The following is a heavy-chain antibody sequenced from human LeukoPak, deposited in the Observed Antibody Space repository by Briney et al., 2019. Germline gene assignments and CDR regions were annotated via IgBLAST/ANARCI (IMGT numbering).Heavy chain of an antibody. CDR1: GGTFSSYA. CDR2: IIPIFGTA. D-gene: IGHD3-22*01. V-gene: IGHV1-69*13. CDR3: ARPGTYYYDSSGYPPLDY. Sequence: SVKVSCKASGGTFSSYAISWVRQAPGQGLEWMGGIIPIFGTANYAQKFQGRVTITADESTSTAYMELSSPRSEDTAVYYCARPGTYYYDSSGYPPLDYWGQGTLVTVSS. J-gene: IGHJ4*02.